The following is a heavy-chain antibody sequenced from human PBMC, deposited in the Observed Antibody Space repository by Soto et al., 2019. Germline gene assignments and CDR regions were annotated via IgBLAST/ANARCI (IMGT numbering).Heavy chain of an antibody. CDR2: TRNKARAFTT. V-gene: IGHV3-72*01. D-gene: IGHD3-22*01. J-gene: IGHJ4*02. Sequence: PGGSLRLSCAASGFTFSDHYMDWVRQAPGKGLEWVGRTRNKARAFTTEYAASVKGRFTISRDNAKRSLYLQMNSLRAEDTAVYYCARDGLYFDTSGYYGYWGQGILVTVSS. CDR3: ARDGLYFDTSGYYGY. CDR1: GFTFSDHY.